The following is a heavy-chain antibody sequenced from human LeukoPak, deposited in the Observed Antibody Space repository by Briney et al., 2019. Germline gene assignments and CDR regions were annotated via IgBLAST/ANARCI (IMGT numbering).Heavy chain of an antibody. J-gene: IGHJ4*02. CDR1: GYTFTSYG. Sequence: ASVKVSCKCSGYTFTSYGISWVRQAPGQGLEWMGWISAYNGNTNYAQKLQGRVTMTTDTSTSTAYMELRSLRSDDTAVYYCARKLGYCSGGSCYLCDYWGQGTLVTVSS. V-gene: IGHV1-18*01. CDR2: ISAYNGNT. CDR3: ARKLGYCSGGSCYLCDY. D-gene: IGHD2-15*01.